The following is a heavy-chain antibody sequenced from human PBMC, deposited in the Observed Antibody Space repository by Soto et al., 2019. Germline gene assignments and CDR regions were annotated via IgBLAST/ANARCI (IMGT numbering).Heavy chain of an antibody. V-gene: IGHV4-30-2*01. Sequence: SETLSLTCAVSGGSISSGGYSWSWIRQPPGKGLEWIGYIYHSGSTYYNPSLKSRVTISVDRSKNQSSLKLSSVTAADTAVYYCARASTTVTTLDYWGQGTLVTVSS. CDR3: ARASTTVTTLDY. D-gene: IGHD4-17*01. CDR2: IYHSGST. J-gene: IGHJ4*02. CDR1: GGSISSGGYS.